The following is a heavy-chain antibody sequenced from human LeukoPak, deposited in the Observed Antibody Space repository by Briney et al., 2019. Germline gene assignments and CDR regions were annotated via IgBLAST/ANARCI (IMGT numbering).Heavy chain of an antibody. J-gene: IGHJ4*02. V-gene: IGHV1-46*01. CDR3: VREGYSGPSGWGIDY. Sequence: ASVKVSCKASGYTFTSYYMHWVRQAPGQGLEWMGIINPSGGSTSYAQKFQGRVTMTRDTSTSTVYMELSSLRSEDTAVYYCVREGYSGPSGWGIDYWGQGTLVTVSS. CDR1: GYTFTSYY. D-gene: IGHD6-19*01. CDR2: INPSGGST.